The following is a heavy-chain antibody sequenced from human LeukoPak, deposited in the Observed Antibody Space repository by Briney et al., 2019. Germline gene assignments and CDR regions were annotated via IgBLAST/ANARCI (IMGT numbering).Heavy chain of an antibody. J-gene: IGHJ4*02. CDR1: GFTFSSYS. Sequence: GGSLRLSCAASGFTFSSYSMNWVRQAPGKGLEWVSYISSSGSTIYYTDSVKGRFTISRDNAKNSLYLQMNSLRAEDTAVYYCAREVISHLEFFWGQGTLVTVSS. D-gene: IGHD1-1*01. CDR2: ISSSGSTI. V-gene: IGHV3-48*04. CDR3: AREVISHLEFF.